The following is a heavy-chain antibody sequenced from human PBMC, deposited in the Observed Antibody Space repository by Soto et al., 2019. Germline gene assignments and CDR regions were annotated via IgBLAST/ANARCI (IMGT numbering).Heavy chain of an antibody. V-gene: IGHV4-31*03. CDR1: GGSISSGGYY. D-gene: IGHD5-18*01. CDR3: ARGRYSKGGDFDY. J-gene: IGHJ4*02. CDR2: TYYSGTS. Sequence: QVQLQESGPGLVKPSQTLSLTCTVSGGSISSGGYYWTWIRQHPGKDLEWIGGTYYSGTSYYNPTLKSRLTISADTSKNQCSLKVPSLTAADTAVYFCARGRYSKGGDFDYWGQGTLVTVSS.